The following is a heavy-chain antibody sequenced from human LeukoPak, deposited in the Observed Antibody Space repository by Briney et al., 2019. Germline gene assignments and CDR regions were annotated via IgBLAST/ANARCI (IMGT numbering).Heavy chain of an antibody. CDR2: IRYDGSNK. Sequence: PGGSLRLSCAASGFTFSSYGMHWVRQAPGKGLEWVAFIRYDGSNKYYADSVKGRFTISRDNSKNTLYLQMNSLRAEDTAVYYCRSPIAAAGIMSVRPFDYWGQGTLVTVSS. D-gene: IGHD6-13*01. CDR1: GFTFSSYG. CDR3: RSPIAAAGIMSVRPFDY. J-gene: IGHJ4*02. V-gene: IGHV3-30*02.